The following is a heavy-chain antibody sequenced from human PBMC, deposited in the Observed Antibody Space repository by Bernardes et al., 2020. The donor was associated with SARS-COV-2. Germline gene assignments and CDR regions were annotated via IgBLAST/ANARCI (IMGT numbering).Heavy chain of an antibody. CDR3: ARRLFMVRGPYGMDV. Sequence: GGSLRLSCAASGFTFSDYYMSWIRQAPGKGLEWVSYISSSGSTIYYADSVKGRFTISRDNSKNTLYLQMNSLRAEDTAVYYCARRLFMVRGPYGMDVWGQGTTVTVSS. CDR2: ISSSGSTI. D-gene: IGHD3-10*01. J-gene: IGHJ6*02. CDR1: GFTFSDYY. V-gene: IGHV3-11*04.